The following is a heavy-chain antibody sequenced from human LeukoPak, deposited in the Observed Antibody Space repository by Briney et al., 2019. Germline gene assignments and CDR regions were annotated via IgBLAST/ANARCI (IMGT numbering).Heavy chain of an antibody. CDR1: GRPISSSSYY. CDR3: ARHRNEYDYGDYQVIDF. V-gene: IGHV4-39*01. J-gene: IGHJ4*02. D-gene: IGHD4-17*01. Sequence: PSETLSLTCTVSGRPISSSSYYWGWIRQPPGKGQEWIERIYYSGSTYYNPSLKSRVTISVDTSKNQFSLKLSSVTSGDTSVYFCARHRNEYDYGDYQVIDFWGQGTLVTVSS. CDR2: IYYSGST.